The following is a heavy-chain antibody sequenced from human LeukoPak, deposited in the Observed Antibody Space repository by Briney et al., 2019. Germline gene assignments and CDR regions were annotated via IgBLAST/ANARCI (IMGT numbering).Heavy chain of an antibody. J-gene: IGHJ6*02. D-gene: IGHD6-19*01. V-gene: IGHV1-18*01. CDR2: ISAYNGTT. Sequence: ASVKVSCKASGYTFTSYGISWVRQAPGQGLEWMGWISAYNGTTNYTQKLQGRVTMTTDTSTSTAYMELRSLRSDDTAVYYCARVSEYSSGWYFAYYYYGMDVWGQGTTVTVSS. CDR3: ARVSEYSSGWYFAYYYYGMDV. CDR1: GYTFTSYG.